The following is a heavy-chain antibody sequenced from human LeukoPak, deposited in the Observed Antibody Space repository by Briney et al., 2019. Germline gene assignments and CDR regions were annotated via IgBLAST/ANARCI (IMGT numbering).Heavy chain of an antibody. J-gene: IGHJ4*02. Sequence: GRSLRLSCAASGFTFENYGMYWVRQAPGQGLEWLALIYFDGSVTDYSDSVRGRFTISRDNSENTLYLQMNNLRAEDTAVYYCARVTWHRVENDFWGQGILVTVSS. V-gene: IGHV3-33*07. CDR2: IYFDGSVT. CDR3: ARVTWHRVENDF. D-gene: IGHD2-2*01. CDR1: GFTFENYG.